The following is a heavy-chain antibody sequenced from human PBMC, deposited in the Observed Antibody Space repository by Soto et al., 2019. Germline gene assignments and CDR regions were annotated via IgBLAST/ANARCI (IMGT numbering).Heavy chain of an antibody. CDR2: IIPSFGNT. D-gene: IGHD3-22*01. CDR1: GGTFSSYA. J-gene: IGHJ4*02. CDR3: ARTSGYYSLDY. Sequence: SVKVSCKASGGTFSSYAISWVRQAPGQGLEWMGGIIPSFGNTNYAQKFQGRVTITRDTSTSTAYMELSSLRSEDTAVYYCARTSGYYSLDYWGQGTLVTVSS. V-gene: IGHV1-69*05.